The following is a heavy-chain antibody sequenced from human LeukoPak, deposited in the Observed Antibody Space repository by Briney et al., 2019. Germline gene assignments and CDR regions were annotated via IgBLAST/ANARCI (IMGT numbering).Heavy chain of an antibody. D-gene: IGHD4-17*01. V-gene: IGHV1-69*05. Sequence: SVKVSCKASGYTFTSHYMHWVRQAPGQGLEWMGGIIPIFSTANYAQKFQGRVMITTDESTSTAYMELSSLRSEDTAVYYCARASTTVTTYDFDYWGQGTLVTVSS. J-gene: IGHJ4*02. CDR3: ARASTTVTTYDFDY. CDR1: GYTFTSHY. CDR2: IIPIFSTA.